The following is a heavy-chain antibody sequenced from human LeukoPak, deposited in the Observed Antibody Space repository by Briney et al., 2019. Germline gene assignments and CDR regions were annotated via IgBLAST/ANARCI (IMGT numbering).Heavy chain of an antibody. CDR2: ISSSSSTI. CDR3: ARTRRFVGGAFDI. J-gene: IGHJ3*02. D-gene: IGHD3-10*01. V-gene: IGHV3-48*04. CDR1: GFTFSSYS. Sequence: GGSLRLSCAASGFTFSSYSMNWVRQAPGKGLEWVSYISSSSSTIYYADSVKGRFTISRDNAKNSLYLQMNSLRAEDTAVYYCARTRRFVGGAFDIWGQGTMVTVSS.